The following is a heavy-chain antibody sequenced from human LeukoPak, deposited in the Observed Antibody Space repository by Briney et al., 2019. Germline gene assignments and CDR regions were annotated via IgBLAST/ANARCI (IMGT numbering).Heavy chain of an antibody. Sequence: PGGSLRLSCAASGFTFSDTWMHWVRQAPGEGLVWVSRIRSDGSDTRYAESVKGRFTISRDNAKNTLYLQMNSLRAEDTAVYYCAREHSGYDFPGRDYYYMDVWGKGTTVTVSS. D-gene: IGHD5-12*01. J-gene: IGHJ6*03. V-gene: IGHV3-74*01. CDR1: GFTFSDTW. CDR3: AREHSGYDFPGRDYYYMDV. CDR2: IRSDGSDT.